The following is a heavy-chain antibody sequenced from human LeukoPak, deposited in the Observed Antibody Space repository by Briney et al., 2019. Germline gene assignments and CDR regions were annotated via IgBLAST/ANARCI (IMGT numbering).Heavy chain of an antibody. CDR3: AREGGYLGFDY. J-gene: IGHJ4*02. CDR1: GGSISSYY. CDR2: IYYSGST. D-gene: IGHD5-18*01. V-gene: IGHV4-59*12. Sequence: SETLSLTCTVSGGSISSYYWSWIRQPPGKGLEWIGYIYYSGSTYYNPSLKSRVTISVDTSKNQFSLKLSSVTAADTAVYYCAREGGYLGFDYWGQGTLVTVSS.